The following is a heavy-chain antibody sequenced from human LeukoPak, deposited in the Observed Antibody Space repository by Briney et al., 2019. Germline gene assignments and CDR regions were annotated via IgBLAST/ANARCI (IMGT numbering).Heavy chain of an antibody. CDR1: GFTFSSYG. Sequence: GGSLRLSCAASGFTFSSYGMHWARQAPGKGLEWVAVIWYDGSNKYYADSVKGRFTISRDNSKNTLYLQMNSLRAEDTAVYYCARELSGNCSSTSCYDYWYYYYGMDVWGQGTTVTVSS. V-gene: IGHV3-33*01. D-gene: IGHD2-2*01. J-gene: IGHJ6*02. CDR3: ARELSGNCSSTSCYDYWYYYYGMDV. CDR2: IWYDGSNK.